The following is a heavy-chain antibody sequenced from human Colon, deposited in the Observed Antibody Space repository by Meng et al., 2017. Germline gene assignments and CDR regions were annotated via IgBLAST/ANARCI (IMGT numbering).Heavy chain of an antibody. CDR1: GHSSSGPY. V-gene: IGHV4-59*11. J-gene: IGHJ5*02. CDR3: ARRAVGARGWIDP. D-gene: IGHD4/OR15-4a*01. Sequence: QVQLQASGPDLVNPSETLSLTCPVSGHSSSGPYWNWIRQPPGKGLEWIGCVYDNGNTNYNPSLKSRATMSLDTSKNQFSLRLSSVTAEDTAVYYCARRAVGARGWIDPWGQGTLVTVSS. CDR2: VYDNGNT.